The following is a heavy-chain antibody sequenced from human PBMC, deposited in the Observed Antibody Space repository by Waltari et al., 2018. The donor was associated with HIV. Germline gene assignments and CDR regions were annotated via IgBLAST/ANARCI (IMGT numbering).Heavy chain of an antibody. D-gene: IGHD6-19*01. V-gene: IGHV4-38-2*02. CDR1: GYSISSGYY. Sequence: QVQLQESGPGLVKPSETLSLTCGVSGYSISSGYYWGWIRQPPGKGLEWSGSIHFSGTTYYKPARKSRVTMSVDTSKNQFSLRLSSVTAADTAVYYCARDRGTVAGNLDYWGQGALVTVSS. J-gene: IGHJ4*02. CDR2: IHFSGTT. CDR3: ARDRGTVAGNLDY.